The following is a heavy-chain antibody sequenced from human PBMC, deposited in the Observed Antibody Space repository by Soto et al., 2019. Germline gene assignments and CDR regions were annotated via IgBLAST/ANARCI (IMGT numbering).Heavy chain of an antibody. CDR3: ARHPGYGLYYFDY. Sequence: SETLSLTCVVSGGSINSNYFWGWIRQPPGRGLEWIGSIYYGGNTYYNPSLKSRVTISVDTSKNQFSLKLSSVTAADTAVYYCARHPGYGLYYFDYWGQGTLVTVSS. D-gene: IGHD5-18*01. V-gene: IGHV4-39*01. CDR2: IYYGGNT. CDR1: GGSINSNYF. J-gene: IGHJ4*02.